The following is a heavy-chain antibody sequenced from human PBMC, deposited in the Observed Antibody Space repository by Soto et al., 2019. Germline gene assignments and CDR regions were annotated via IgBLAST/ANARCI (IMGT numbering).Heavy chain of an antibody. J-gene: IGHJ4*02. V-gene: IGHV3-53*01. CDR1: GFSVSSKY. CDR3: VQTTGWPGFDF. CDR2: IYGGGTT. Sequence: EVHLVESGGGLIQPGGSLRLSCAASGFSVSSKYMTWVRQAPGKGLEWVSVIYGGGTTYYADSVKGRFTISRYNSKNTLYLQMNSLRTDDTAVYYCVQTTGWPGFDFWGQGTLVIVSS. D-gene: IGHD6-19*01.